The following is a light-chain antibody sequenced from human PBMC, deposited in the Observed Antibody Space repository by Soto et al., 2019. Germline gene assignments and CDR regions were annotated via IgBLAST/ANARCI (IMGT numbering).Light chain of an antibody. CDR3: AVWDDSLSAAV. J-gene: IGLJ7*01. CDR1: SSNIGSNS. CDR2: SND. V-gene: IGLV1-44*01. Sequence: QSVLTQPPSASGTPGQRVTISCSGRSSNIGSNSVNWYQQLPEASPKLLIYSNDLRFSGVPDRFSGSKSGTSASLAISGLQSEDEADYYCAVWDDSLSAAVFGGGTQLTV.